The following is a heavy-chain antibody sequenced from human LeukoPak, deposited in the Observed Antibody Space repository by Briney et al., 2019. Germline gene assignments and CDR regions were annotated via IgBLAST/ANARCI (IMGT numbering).Heavy chain of an antibody. Sequence: GSVKVSCKASGYTFTGYYMHWVRQAPGQGLEWMGWMNPNSGNTGYAQKFQGRVTITRNTSISTAYMELSSLRSEDTAVYYCASMDRAGTTRRGRGPRAFDIWGQGTMVTVSS. CDR1: GYTFTGYY. V-gene: IGHV1-8*03. CDR2: MNPNSGNT. D-gene: IGHD1-7*01. J-gene: IGHJ3*02. CDR3: ASMDRAGTTRRGRGPRAFDI.